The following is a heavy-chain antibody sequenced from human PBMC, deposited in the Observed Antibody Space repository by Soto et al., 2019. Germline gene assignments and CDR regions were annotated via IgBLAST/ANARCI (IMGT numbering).Heavy chain of an antibody. Sequence: VGSLRLSCEVSGLTFSAYWMHWVRQVPGKGLIWVSRISDDGSTTTYADSVRGRFTISRDNAKNTLYLQMNSLRADDTGLYYCTRGPRVSSTGTGAHWGQGTLVTSPQ. D-gene: IGHD1-1*01. CDR1: GLTFSAYW. J-gene: IGHJ4*02. CDR3: TRGPRVSSTGTGAH. CDR2: ISDDGSTT. V-gene: IGHV3-74*01.